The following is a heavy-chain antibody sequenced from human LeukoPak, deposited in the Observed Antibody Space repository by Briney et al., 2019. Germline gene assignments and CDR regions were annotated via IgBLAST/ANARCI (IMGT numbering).Heavy chain of an antibody. V-gene: IGHV4-4*07. Sequence: PAETLSLTCTVSGCSISSYYWSWIRQPAGKGLEWIGRIYTSGSTNYNASLKSRGSMSVDTSKNQFSLKLSSETAADTAVFYCARENSGSYREFDYWGQGTLVTVSS. D-gene: IGHD1-26*01. CDR2: IYTSGST. J-gene: IGHJ4*02. CDR3: ARENSGSYREFDY. CDR1: GCSISSYY.